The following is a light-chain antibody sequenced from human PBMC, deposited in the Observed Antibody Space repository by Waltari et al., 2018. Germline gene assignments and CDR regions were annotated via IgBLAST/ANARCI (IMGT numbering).Light chain of an antibody. V-gene: IGLV2-14*03. Sequence: HSALTQPASLPGSPAQPITISRTATSSNDGCDNYVSWYQQHPGKAPKLMIYDVTNRPSGVSNRLSGFKSGNTASLTISGLQAEDEADYYCSSYMDTTTLELFGGGTSLTVL. J-gene: IGLJ2*01. CDR2: DVT. CDR1: SSNDGCDNY. CDR3: SSYMDTTTLEL.